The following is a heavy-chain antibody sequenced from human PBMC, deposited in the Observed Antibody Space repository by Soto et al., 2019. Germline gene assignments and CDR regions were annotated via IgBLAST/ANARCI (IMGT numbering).Heavy chain of an antibody. J-gene: IGHJ4*02. CDR3: VRGDGGGQFDY. Sequence: QIKLVESGGGLVKPGGSLRLSCAASGFTFSDFYMTWVRQAPGKGLEWLSYISINSNHKEYGDSVKGRHTISRDNAKNSLYLQMNSLRADDTAVYYCVRGDGGGQFDYWGQGTLVTVSS. V-gene: IGHV3-11*06. CDR1: GFTFSDFY. CDR2: ISINSNHK. D-gene: IGHD2-21*01.